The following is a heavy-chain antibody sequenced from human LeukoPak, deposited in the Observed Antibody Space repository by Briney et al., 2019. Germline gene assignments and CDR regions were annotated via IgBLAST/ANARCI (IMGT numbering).Heavy chain of an antibody. Sequence: PSETLSLTCIVSGYSISSVYYWGWIRQPPGKGLEWIGSIYHSGSTYYNPSLKSRVTISVDTSKNQFSLKLSSVTAADTAMYHCARLRRVGATPFDYWGQGTLVTVSS. CDR1: GYSISSVYY. CDR3: ARLRRVGATPFDY. CDR2: IYHSGST. V-gene: IGHV4-38-2*02. D-gene: IGHD1-26*01. J-gene: IGHJ4*02.